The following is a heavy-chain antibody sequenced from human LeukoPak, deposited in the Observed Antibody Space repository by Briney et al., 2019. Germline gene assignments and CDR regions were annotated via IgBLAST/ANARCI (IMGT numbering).Heavy chain of an antibody. CDR3: ARSGWLRAFDI. Sequence: ASVKVSCKASGYTFTSYDINWVRQATGQGLEWMEWMNPNSGNTGYAQKFQGRVAMTRNTSISTAYMELSSLRSDDTAVYYCARSGWLRAFDIWGQGTMVTVSS. D-gene: IGHD5-12*01. CDR1: GYTFTSYD. V-gene: IGHV1-8*01. CDR2: MNPNSGNT. J-gene: IGHJ3*02.